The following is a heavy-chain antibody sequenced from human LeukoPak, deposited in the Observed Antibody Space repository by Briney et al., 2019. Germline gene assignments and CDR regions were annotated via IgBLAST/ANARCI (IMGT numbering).Heavy chain of an antibody. J-gene: IGHJ3*02. CDR3: ARDSYYYDSSGYYYGENAFDI. V-gene: IGHV3-30-3*01. Sequence: GGSLTLSCAASGFNFSGYWMHWVRQAPGKRLEWVALISSDGSNEYYADSVKGRFTISRDNSKNTLYLQMNSLRAEDTAVYYCARDSYYYDSSGYYYGENAFDIWGQGTMVAVSS. D-gene: IGHD3-22*01. CDR1: GFNFSGYW. CDR2: ISSDGSNE.